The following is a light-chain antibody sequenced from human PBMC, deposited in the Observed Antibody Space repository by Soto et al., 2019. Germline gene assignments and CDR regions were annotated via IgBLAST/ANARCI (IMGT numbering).Light chain of an antibody. CDR3: QEYGRSPFT. CDR1: QSVNTNN. J-gene: IGKJ3*01. V-gene: IGKV3-20*01. Sequence: EIVLAQSPGTLYFSPGEIATFSCRASQSVNTNNLAWYHHRPGQAPRVVIYGASTRATGIPERFSGSGSGTDFTLTISRLEPEYFAVYYCQEYGRSPFTFGPGTKVDIK. CDR2: GAS.